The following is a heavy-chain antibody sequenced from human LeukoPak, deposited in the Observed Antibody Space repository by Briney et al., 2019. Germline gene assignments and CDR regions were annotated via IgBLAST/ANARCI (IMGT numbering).Heavy chain of an antibody. V-gene: IGHV3-30*18. CDR1: GFSFNTYG. J-gene: IGHJ4*02. D-gene: IGHD1-26*01. CDR2: ISNEGNNK. Sequence: GRSLRISCAASGFSFNTYGMNWVRQAPGKGLEWVAVISNEGNNKNNADSVKGRFTISRDNSKNTLYLQMNSLRSEDTAVYYCAKMIWESRYFDYWGQGTLVTVSS. CDR3: AKMIWESRYFDY.